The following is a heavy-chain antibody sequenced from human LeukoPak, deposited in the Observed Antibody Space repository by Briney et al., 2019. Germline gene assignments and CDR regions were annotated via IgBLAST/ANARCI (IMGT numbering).Heavy chain of an antibody. CDR1: GYTFTGYY. D-gene: IGHD2-15*01. V-gene: IGHV1-18*04. J-gene: IGHJ5*02. CDR3: ARLGYCSGGSCPTSYYNWFDP. Sequence: GASVKVSCKASGYTFTGYYMHWVRQAPGQGLEWMGWISAYNGNTNYAQKLQGRVTMTTDTSTTTAYMELRSLRYDDTAMYFCARLGYCSGGSCPTSYYNWFDPWGQGTLVTVSS. CDR2: ISAYNGNT.